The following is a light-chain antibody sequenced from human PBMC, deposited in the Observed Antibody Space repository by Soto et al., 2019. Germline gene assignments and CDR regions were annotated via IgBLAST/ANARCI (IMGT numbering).Light chain of an antibody. CDR1: QSLLHTNGYNY. CDR3: MQALQTPWT. CDR2: LGS. Sequence: DVVMTQSPLSLPVTPGEPATISCRSSQSLLHTNGYNYLDWYLQKPGQSPQLLIYLGSNRASGVPDRFSGSGSGTEFTLKISRVEAGDVGLYYCMQALQTPWTFGKGTKVEIK. J-gene: IGKJ1*01. V-gene: IGKV2-28*01.